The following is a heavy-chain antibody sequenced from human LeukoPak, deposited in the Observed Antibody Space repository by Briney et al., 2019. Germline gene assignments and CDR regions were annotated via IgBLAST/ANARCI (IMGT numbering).Heavy chain of an antibody. D-gene: IGHD1-26*01. Sequence: GGSLRLSCAASGFTFSSYSMKWVRQAPGKGLEWVSYISSTGSTADSVKGRFTISRDNAKNSLYLQMNSLRAEDTAVYYCARATIVGVNVYWGQGTLVTVSS. CDR1: GFTFSSYS. CDR3: ARATIVGVNVY. J-gene: IGHJ4*02. CDR2: ISSTGST. V-gene: IGHV3-48*01.